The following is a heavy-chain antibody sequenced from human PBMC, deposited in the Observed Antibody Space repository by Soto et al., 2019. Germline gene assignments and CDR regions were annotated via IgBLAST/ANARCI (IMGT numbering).Heavy chain of an antibody. V-gene: IGHV4-59*01. CDR3: ARMEAQGNLHEYFEY. D-gene: IGHD3-3*01. CDR1: GGSISSYY. Sequence: LSETLSLTCTVSGGSISSYYWSCIRQPPGKGLEWIGYIYYSGSTNYNPSLKSRVTISVDKSKNQFTLKLSSVTAADTAVYYCARMEAQGNLHEYFEYWGQGVMVAVAS. CDR2: IYYSGST. J-gene: IGHJ4*02.